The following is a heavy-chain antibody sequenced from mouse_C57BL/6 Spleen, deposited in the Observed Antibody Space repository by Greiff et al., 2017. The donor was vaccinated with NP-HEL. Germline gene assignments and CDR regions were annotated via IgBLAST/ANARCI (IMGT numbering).Heavy chain of an antibody. CDR3: ARVGYGSSYYAMDY. CDR2: IYPGDGDT. V-gene: IGHV1-82*01. CDR1: GYAFSSSW. J-gene: IGHJ4*01. Sequence: QVQLKQSGPELVKPGASVKISCKASGYAFSSSWMNWVKQRPGKGLEWIGRIYPGDGDTNYNGKFKGKATLTADKSSSTAYMQLSSLTSEDSAVYFCARVGYGSSYYAMDYWGQGTSVTVSS. D-gene: IGHD1-1*01.